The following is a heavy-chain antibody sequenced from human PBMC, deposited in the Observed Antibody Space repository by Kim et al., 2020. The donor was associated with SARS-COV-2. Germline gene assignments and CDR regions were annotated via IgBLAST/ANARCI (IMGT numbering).Heavy chain of an antibody. CDR2: ISYDGSNK. CDR1: GFTFSSYG. CDR3: AKDKAASIVVVESYYYGMDV. D-gene: IGHD2-2*01. V-gene: IGHV3-30*18. J-gene: IGHJ6*02. Sequence: GGSLRLSCAASGFTFSSYGMHWVRQAPGKGLEWVAVISYDGSNKYYADSVKGRFTISRDNSKNTLYLQMNSLRAEDTAVYYCAKDKAASIVVVESYYYGMDVWGQGTTVTVSS.